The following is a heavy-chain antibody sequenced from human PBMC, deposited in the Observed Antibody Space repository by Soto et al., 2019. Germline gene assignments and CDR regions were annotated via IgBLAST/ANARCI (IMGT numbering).Heavy chain of an antibody. CDR1: GFTFDRYG. V-gene: IGHV3-23*01. CDR2: ISASVGST. CDR3: AKGGQSYDY. D-gene: IGHD3-10*01. J-gene: IGHJ4*02. Sequence: PVGSLRLSCAASGFTFDRYGMTWVRQAPGKGLEWVSAISASVGSTYYTDSVKGRFTISRDNSKNTLYLQMNSLRAEDTAVYYCAKGGQSYDYWGQGTLVTVSS.